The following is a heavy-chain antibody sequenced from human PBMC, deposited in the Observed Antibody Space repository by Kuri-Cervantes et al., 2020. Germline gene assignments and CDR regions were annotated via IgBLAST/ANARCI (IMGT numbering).Heavy chain of an antibody. CDR1: GGSVSSGSYY. V-gene: IGHV4-61*01. Sequence: SETLSLTCTVSGGSVSSGSYYWSWIRQPPGKGLEWIGYIYYSGSTNYNPSLKSRVTMSVDTSKNQFSLKLSSVTAADTAVYYCARDLWYSSRAQHAFDIWGQGTMVTVSS. CDR3: ARDLWYSSRAQHAFDI. CDR2: IYYSGST. D-gene: IGHD6-13*01. J-gene: IGHJ3*02.